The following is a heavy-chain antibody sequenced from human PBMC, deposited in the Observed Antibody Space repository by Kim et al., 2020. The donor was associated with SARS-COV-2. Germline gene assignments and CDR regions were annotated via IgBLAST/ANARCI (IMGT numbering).Heavy chain of an antibody. CDR3: ARGCVPSSGWDDAFDI. D-gene: IGHD6-19*01. CDR1: GGTFSSYA. J-gene: IGHJ3*02. V-gene: IGHV1-69*13. Sequence: SVKVSCKASGGTFSSYAISWVRQAPGQGLEWMGGIIPIFGTANYAQKFQGRVTITADESTSTAYMELSSLRSEDTAVYYCARGCVPSSGWDDAFDIWGQGTMVTVSS. CDR2: IIPIFGTA.